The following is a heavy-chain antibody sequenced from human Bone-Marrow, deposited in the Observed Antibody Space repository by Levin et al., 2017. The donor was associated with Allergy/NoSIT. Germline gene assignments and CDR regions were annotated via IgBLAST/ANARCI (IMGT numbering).Heavy chain of an antibody. Sequence: GGSLRLSCAASGFTFSNAWMSWVRQAPGKGLEWVGRIKSKTDGGTTDYAAPVKGRFTISRDDSKNTLYLQMNSLKTEDTAVYYCTTPNCSGGSCSDFYYYDGMDGWGQGTTVTVSS. CDR2: IKSKTDGGTT. CDR1: GFTFSNAW. CDR3: TTPNCSGGSCSDFYYYDGMDG. V-gene: IGHV3-15*01. J-gene: IGHJ6*02. D-gene: IGHD2-15*01.